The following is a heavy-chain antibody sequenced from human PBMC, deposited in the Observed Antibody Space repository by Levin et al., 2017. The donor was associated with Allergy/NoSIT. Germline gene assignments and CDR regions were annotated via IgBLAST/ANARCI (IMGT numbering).Heavy chain of an antibody. D-gene: IGHD1-1*01. Sequence: HAGGSLRLSCAASGFTFSSYSMTWVRQAPGEGLEWVAHISDSSSNRYYADAVKGRFTISRDNAKNSLYLQMNSLRAEDTAVYYCARDTAGTTDEAVDYWGQGTLVTVSS. J-gene: IGHJ4*02. CDR1: GFTFSSYS. CDR3: ARDTAGTTDEAVDY. V-gene: IGHV3-48*01. CDR2: ISDSSSNR.